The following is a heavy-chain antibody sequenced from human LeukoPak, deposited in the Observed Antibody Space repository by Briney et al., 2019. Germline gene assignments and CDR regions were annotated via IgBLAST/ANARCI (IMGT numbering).Heavy chain of an antibody. CDR2: IYYSGST. CDR1: GGSISSYY. V-gene: IGHV4-59*08. Sequence: PSETLSLTCTVSGGSISSYYWSWIRQPPGKGLEWIGYIYYSGSTNYSPSLKSRVTISVDTSKNQFSLKLSSVTAADTAVYYCARWTFKRRYCSSTSCLNFDYWGQGTLVTVSS. J-gene: IGHJ4*02. D-gene: IGHD2-2*01. CDR3: ARWTFKRRYCSSTSCLNFDY.